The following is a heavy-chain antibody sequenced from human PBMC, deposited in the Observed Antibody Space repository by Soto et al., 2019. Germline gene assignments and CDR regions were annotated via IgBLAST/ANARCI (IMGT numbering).Heavy chain of an antibody. CDR2: IYYSGST. Sequence: NPSETLSLTCTVSGGSISSGGYYWSWIRQHPGKGLEWIGYIYYSGSTYYNPSLKSRVTISVDTSKNQFSLKLSSVTAADTAVYYCARPFKMVTGAFDIWGQGTMVTVSS. CDR1: GGSISSGGYY. D-gene: IGHD2-21*02. CDR3: ARPFKMVTGAFDI. J-gene: IGHJ3*02. V-gene: IGHV4-31*03.